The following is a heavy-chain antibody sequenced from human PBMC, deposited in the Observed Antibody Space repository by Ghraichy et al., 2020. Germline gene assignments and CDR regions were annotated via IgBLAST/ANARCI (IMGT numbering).Heavy chain of an antibody. V-gene: IGHV4-39*01. Sequence: SQTLSLTCTVSGGSISSSSYYWGWIRQPPGKGLEWIGSIYYSGSTYYNPSLKSRVTISVDTSKNQFSLKLSSVTAADTAVYYCARLLPVDWYFELWGRGTLVTVSS. CDR2: IYYSGST. CDR3: ARLLPVDWYFEL. J-gene: IGHJ2*01. CDR1: GGSISSSSYY.